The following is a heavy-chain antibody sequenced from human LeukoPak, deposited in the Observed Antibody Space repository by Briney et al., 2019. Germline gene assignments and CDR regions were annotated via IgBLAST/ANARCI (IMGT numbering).Heavy chain of an antibody. CDR3: ARQGEDTAMVTGGAFDM. D-gene: IGHD5-18*01. CDR1: GDSVSNSDYY. Sequence: SETLSLTCAVSGDSVSNSDYYWGWIRQPPGRGLELIGSISNTGNAFYNPSLKSRVTIVADPSKNEFSMRLNSVTAADTAVYYCARQGEDTAMVTGGAFDMWGQGTMVTVSS. CDR2: ISNTGNA. V-gene: IGHV4-39*01. J-gene: IGHJ3*02.